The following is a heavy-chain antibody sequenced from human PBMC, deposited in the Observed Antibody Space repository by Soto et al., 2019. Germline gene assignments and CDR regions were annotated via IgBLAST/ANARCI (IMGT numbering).Heavy chain of an antibody. CDR3: AGELSNSPEYFDF. V-gene: IGHV4-30-4*01. D-gene: IGHD6-6*01. J-gene: IGHJ4*02. CDR1: GGSISSDYYY. Sequence: SETLSLTCTVSGGSISSDYYYWSWIRQPPGKGLEWIGYIYYSGRTAYNPSLKSRIIISIDTSKNQFSLSLNSLNAADTAVYYCAGELSNSPEYFDFWGLGTLVTVSS. CDR2: IYYSGRT.